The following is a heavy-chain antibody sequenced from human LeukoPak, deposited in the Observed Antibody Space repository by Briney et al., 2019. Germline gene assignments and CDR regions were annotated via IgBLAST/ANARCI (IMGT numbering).Heavy chain of an antibody. CDR1: EFSVGSNY. D-gene: IGHD3-22*01. J-gene: IGHJ4*02. Sequence: GGSLRLSCAASEFSVGSNYMNWVRQAPGKGLEWVSSISSSSSYIYYADSVKGRFTISRDNAKNSLYLQMNSLRAEDTAVYYCASSDDSSGYYYFDYWGQGTLVTVSS. CDR2: ISSSSSYI. CDR3: ASSDDSSGYYYFDY. V-gene: IGHV3-21*01.